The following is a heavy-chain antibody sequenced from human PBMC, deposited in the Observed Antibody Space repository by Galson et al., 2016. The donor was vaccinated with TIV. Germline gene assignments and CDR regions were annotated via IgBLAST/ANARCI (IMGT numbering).Heavy chain of an antibody. V-gene: IGHV4-59*01. Sequence: SETLSLTCTVSGDSINNYYWNWIRQPPGEGLDWIGSVSYSGTTDYNPSLRSRVPISVDKSKNQFSLKFRSLTAADTAVYYCAKAPGVSSPSWGLYDYHYHLDVWGQGTSVTVSS. D-gene: IGHD2-2*01. J-gene: IGHJ6*02. CDR3: AKAPGVSSPSWGLYDYHYHLDV. CDR2: VSYSGTT. CDR1: GDSINNYY.